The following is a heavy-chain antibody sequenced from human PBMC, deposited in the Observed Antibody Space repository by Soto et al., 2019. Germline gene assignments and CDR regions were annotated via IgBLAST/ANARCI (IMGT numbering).Heavy chain of an antibody. CDR2: ISWNSGNI. D-gene: IGHD5-18*01. CDR1: GFTFDDYA. CDR3: VRSKGGYSYGTPFDY. V-gene: IGHV3-9*01. Sequence: EVQLEESGGALVQPGRSLRLSCAASGFTFDDYAMHWVRQVLGKGLEWVSSISWNSGNIGYVDSVKGRFTTSRDNAKNSLYLQMNSLRPEDTALYYCVRSKGGYSYGTPFDYWGQGTLVTVSS. J-gene: IGHJ4*02.